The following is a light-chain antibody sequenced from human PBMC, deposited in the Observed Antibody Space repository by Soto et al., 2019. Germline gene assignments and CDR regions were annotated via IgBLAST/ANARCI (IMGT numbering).Light chain of an antibody. V-gene: IGLV2-23*01. J-gene: IGLJ1*01. CDR1: SSDVGSYNL. CDR2: EDN. CDR3: CSYADSSTYV. Sequence: QSVLTQPASVSGSPGQSITISCTGTSSDVGSYNLVSWYQQHPGKAPKLIIYEDNKRPSGVSNRFSGSKSSNTASLTISGLQTEDEADYYCCSYADSSTYVFGTGTKVTVL.